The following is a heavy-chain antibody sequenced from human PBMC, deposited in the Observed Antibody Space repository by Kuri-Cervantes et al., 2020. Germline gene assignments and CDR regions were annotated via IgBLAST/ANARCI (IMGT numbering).Heavy chain of an antibody. CDR1: GFTFSSYS. CDR2: ISSSSTI. CDR3: AKRLDPYGPPYGSGSPPGDY. J-gene: IGHJ4*02. Sequence: GESLKISCAASGFTFSSYSMNWVRQAPGKGLEWVSYISSSSTIYYADSVKGRFTISRDNAKNSLYLQMNSLRDEDTAVYYCAKRLDPYGPPYGSGSPPGDYWGQGTLVTVSS. D-gene: IGHD3-10*01. V-gene: IGHV3-48*02.